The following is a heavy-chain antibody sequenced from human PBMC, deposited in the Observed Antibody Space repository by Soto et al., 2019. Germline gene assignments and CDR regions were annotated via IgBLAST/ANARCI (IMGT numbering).Heavy chain of an antibody. CDR1: GGSFSGYY. CDR2: INHSGST. J-gene: IGHJ4*02. D-gene: IGHD6-13*01. V-gene: IGHV4-34*01. CDR3: ARGRASMYSSSWPLNDY. Sequence: SETLSLTWAVYGGSFSGYYWSWIRQPPGKGLEWIGEINHSGSTNYNPSLKSRVTISVDTSKNQFSLKLSSVTAADTAVYYCARGRASMYSSSWPLNDYWGQGTLVTVSS.